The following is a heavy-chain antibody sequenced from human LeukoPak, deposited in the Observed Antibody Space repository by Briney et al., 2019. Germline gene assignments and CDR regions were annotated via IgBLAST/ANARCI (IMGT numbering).Heavy chain of an antibody. V-gene: IGHV4-4*02. CDR2: IYHSGST. CDR1: GGSISSSNW. Sequence: SGTLSLTCAVSGGSISSSNWWSWVRQPPGKGLEWIGEIYHSGSTNYNPSLKSRVTISVDKSRNQFSLKLSSVTAADTAVYYCARHEGSYYYDSSGYYPDYWGQGTLVTVSS. D-gene: IGHD3-22*01. J-gene: IGHJ4*02. CDR3: ARHEGSYYYDSSGYYPDY.